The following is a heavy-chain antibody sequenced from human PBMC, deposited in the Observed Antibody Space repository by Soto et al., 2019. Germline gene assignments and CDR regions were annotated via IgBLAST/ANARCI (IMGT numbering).Heavy chain of an antibody. CDR2: IYHSGST. J-gene: IGHJ6*02. Sequence: LSLTCAVSGYSISSGYYWGWIRQPPGKGLEWIGSIYHSGSTYYNPSLKSRVIISVDTSKNQFSLKLSSVTAADTAVYYCARLAPIAAADGMDVWGQGTTVTVSS. CDR1: GYSISSGYY. V-gene: IGHV4-38-2*01. D-gene: IGHD6-13*01. CDR3: ARLAPIAAADGMDV.